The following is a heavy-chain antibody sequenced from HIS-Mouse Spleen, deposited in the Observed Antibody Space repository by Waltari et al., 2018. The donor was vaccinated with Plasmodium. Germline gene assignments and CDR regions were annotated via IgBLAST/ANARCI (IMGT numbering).Heavy chain of an antibody. J-gene: IGHJ4*02. CDR1: GFSLSTSGMC. CDR3: ARHKKRGQLVRGYFDY. CDR2: IDWDDEK. V-gene: IGHV2-70*15. D-gene: IGHD6-6*01. Sequence: QVTLRESGPALVKPTQTLTLTCTFSGFSLSTSGMCVSWIRQPPGKALEWLPRIDWDDEKYYSTSLKTRLTISKDTSKNQVVLTMTNMDPVDTATYYCARHKKRGQLVRGYFDYWGQGTLVTVSS.